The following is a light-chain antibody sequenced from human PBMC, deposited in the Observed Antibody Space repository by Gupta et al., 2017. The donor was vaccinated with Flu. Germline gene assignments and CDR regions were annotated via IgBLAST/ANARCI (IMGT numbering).Light chain of an antibody. CDR1: QTVISSY. CDR3: QQDGSSPRT. J-gene: IGKJ1*01. V-gene: IGKV3-20*01. CDR2: GAS. Sequence: EVVLTQSPGTLSLSPGERGTLSFRASQTVISSYLAWYQQKPGQAPRLLLYGASIRAPGLPDRFSGSGSAIDFTLTISRLEPAAYALYYCQQDGSSPRTFGQGTKVEIK.